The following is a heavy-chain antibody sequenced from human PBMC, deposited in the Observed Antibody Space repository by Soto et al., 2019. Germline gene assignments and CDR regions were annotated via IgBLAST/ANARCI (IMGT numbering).Heavy chain of an antibody. V-gene: IGHV4-59*01. CDR1: GGSISSYY. CDR2: IYYSGST. D-gene: IGHD4-4*01. Sequence: PSETLSLTCTVSGGSISSYYWSWIRQPPGKGLEWIGYIYYSGSTNYNPPLNSRVTISVDTSKNQFSLKLSSVTAADTAVYYCARDKMMTTVTAPYYYYGMDVWGQGTTVT. J-gene: IGHJ6*02. CDR3: ARDKMMTTVTAPYYYYGMDV.